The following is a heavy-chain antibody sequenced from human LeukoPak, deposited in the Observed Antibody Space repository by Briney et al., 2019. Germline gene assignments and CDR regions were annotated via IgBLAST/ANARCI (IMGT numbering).Heavy chain of an antibody. Sequence: ASVKVSCKASGYTFTSYYMHWVRQAPGQGLEWMGIINPSGGSTGYAQKFQGRVTMTRDMSTSTVYMELSSLRSEDTAVYYCARALRKRTPTSGAFDIWGQGTMVTVSS. D-gene: IGHD1-14*01. CDR1: GYTFTSYY. CDR3: ARALRKRTPTSGAFDI. CDR2: INPSGGST. J-gene: IGHJ3*02. V-gene: IGHV1-46*01.